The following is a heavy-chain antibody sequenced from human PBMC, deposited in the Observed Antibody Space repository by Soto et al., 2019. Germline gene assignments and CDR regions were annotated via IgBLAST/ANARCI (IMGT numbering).Heavy chain of an antibody. J-gene: IGHJ5*02. CDR1: GGSISSGGYY. CDR3: ARAGDLHMNWFDP. Sequence: QVQLQESGPGPVKPSQTLSLTCTVSGGSISSGGYYWSWIRQHPGKGLEWIGYIYYSGSTYYNPSLKSRVTISVDTSKNQFSLKLSSVTAADTAVYYCARAGDLHMNWFDPWGQGTLVTVSS. CDR2: IYYSGST. V-gene: IGHV4-31*03. D-gene: IGHD2-21*01.